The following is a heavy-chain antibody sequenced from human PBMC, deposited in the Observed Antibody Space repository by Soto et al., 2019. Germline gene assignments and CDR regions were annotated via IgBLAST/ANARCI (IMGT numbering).Heavy chain of an antibody. CDR2: IWYDGSNK. V-gene: IGHV3-33*01. Sequence: GGSLRLSCAASGFTFSSYCMHWVRQAPGKGLEWVAVIWYDGSNKYYADSVKGRFTISRDNSKNTLYLQMNSLRAEDTAVYYCARAYSGYDPFDYWGQGTLVTVSS. CDR1: GFTFSSYC. J-gene: IGHJ4*02. D-gene: IGHD5-12*01. CDR3: ARAYSGYDPFDY.